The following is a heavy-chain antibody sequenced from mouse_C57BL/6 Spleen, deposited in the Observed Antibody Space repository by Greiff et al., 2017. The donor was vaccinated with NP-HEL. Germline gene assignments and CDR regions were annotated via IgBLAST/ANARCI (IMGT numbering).Heavy chain of an antibody. CDR1: GFNIKDYY. CDR2: IDPEDGET. Sequence: EVQLVESGAELVKPGASVKLSCTASGFNIKDYYMHWVKQRPEQGLEWIGRIDPEDGETKYAPKFPGKAPITADTSSTTAYLQLSSLTAEDTAVYYCARSDDYDGDWGQGTLVTVSA. V-gene: IGHV14-2*01. CDR3: ARSDDYDGD. D-gene: IGHD2-4*01. J-gene: IGHJ3*01.